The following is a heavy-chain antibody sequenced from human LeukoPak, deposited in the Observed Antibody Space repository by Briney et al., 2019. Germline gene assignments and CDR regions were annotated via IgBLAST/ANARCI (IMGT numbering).Heavy chain of an antibody. Sequence: GRSLRLSCAASGFTFSSYAMHWVRQAPGKGLEWVAVISYDGSNKYYADSVKGRFTISRDNSKNTLYLQMNSLRAEDTAVCYCARGGGIAENYWGQGTLVTVSS. CDR1: GFTFSSYA. J-gene: IGHJ4*02. D-gene: IGHD6-13*01. CDR2: ISYDGSNK. CDR3: ARGGGIAENY. V-gene: IGHV3-30-3*01.